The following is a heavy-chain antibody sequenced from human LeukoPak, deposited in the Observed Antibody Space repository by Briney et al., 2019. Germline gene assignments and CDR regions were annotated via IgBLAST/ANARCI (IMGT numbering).Heavy chain of an antibody. Sequence: SETLSLTCTVSGGSISSYYWSWIRQPPGKGLEWIGYIYYSGSTNYNPSLKSRVTISVDTSKNQFSLKLSSVTAADTAVYYCARQARNYYYYMDVWGKGTTVTVSS. CDR3: ARQARNYYYYMDV. D-gene: IGHD5-12*01. CDR2: IYYSGST. V-gene: IGHV4-59*01. CDR1: GGSISSYY. J-gene: IGHJ6*03.